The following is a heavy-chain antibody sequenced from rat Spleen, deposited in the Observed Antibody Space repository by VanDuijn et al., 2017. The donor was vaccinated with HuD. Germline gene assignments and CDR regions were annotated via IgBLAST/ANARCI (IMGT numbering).Heavy chain of an antibody. CDR1: GFTFSDYY. CDR3: TRGTYYRH. J-gene: IGHJ2*01. CDR2: ITNASGRT. V-gene: IGHV5-20*01. D-gene: IGHD1-12*01. Sequence: EVQLVESDGGLVQPGRSLKVSCAASGFTFSDYYMAWVRQAPTKGLEWVASITNASGRTYYPDSVKGRFTISRDNAKSTLYLHMNSLRSEDTATYYCTRGTYYRHWGQGVMVTVSS.